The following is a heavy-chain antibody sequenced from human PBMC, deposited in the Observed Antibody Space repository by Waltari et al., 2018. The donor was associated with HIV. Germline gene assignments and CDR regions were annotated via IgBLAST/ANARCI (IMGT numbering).Heavy chain of an antibody. CDR3: VKSDVAGDYFDY. D-gene: IGHD6-19*01. Sequence: EVQLVESGGGLKKPGRSLRLSCAASGFTFDDYAMPWVRQPPGKGLEWVSGIRWNSDTIGYADSVKGRFTISRDNAKNSLFLQMNSLTAEDTAFYYCVKSDVAGDYFDYWGQGTLVTVSS. CDR2: IRWNSDTI. CDR1: GFTFDDYA. V-gene: IGHV3-9*01. J-gene: IGHJ4*02.